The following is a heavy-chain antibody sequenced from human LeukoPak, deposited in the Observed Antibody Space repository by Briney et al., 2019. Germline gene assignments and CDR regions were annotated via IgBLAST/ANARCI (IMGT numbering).Heavy chain of an antibody. CDR3: ANPRESSTWYTFDY. V-gene: IGHV3-23*01. CDR1: GFTFSSYA. J-gene: IGHJ4*02. D-gene: IGHD6-13*01. CDR2: ISSSGGST. Sequence: GGSLRLSCAASGFTFSSYAMNWVRQAPGKGLEWVSGISSSGGSTSYADSVKGRFTISRDNSKNTLYLQMNSLRAEDTAVYYCANPRESSTWYTFDYWGQGTLVTVSS.